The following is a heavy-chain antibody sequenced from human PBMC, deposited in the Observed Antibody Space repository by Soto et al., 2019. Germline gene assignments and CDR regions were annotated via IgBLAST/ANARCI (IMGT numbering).Heavy chain of an antibody. CDR1: GYNFSNYW. V-gene: IGHV5-51*01. CDR2: ICPGDSHT. J-gene: IGHJ6*02. D-gene: IGHD1-1*01. Sequence: GESLKISCKGSGYNFSNYWIGWVRQLPGKGLEWMGIICPGDSHTRYSPSFQGQVTISADKSINTAFLQWSSLKASDTAMYYCARWGMEGYQYYDMDVWGQGTTVTVSS. CDR3: ARWGMEGYQYYDMDV.